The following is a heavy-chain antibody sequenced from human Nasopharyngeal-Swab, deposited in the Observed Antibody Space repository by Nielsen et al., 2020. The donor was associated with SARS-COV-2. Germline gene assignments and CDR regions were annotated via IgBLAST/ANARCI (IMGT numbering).Heavy chain of an antibody. V-gene: IGHV4-30-4*01. CDR1: GGSMRSGDYH. CDR3: ARIFYDSSGYYQIHWYFDL. Sequence: SETLSLTCTLSGGSMRSGDYHWIWIRQTPGKGLEWIGNIYYTGSTYLNPSLKSRVSMTVDTSKTQFSLKLSSVTSADTAVYYCARIFYDSSGYYQIHWYFDLWGRGTLVTVSS. CDR2: IYYTGST. D-gene: IGHD3-22*01. J-gene: IGHJ2*01.